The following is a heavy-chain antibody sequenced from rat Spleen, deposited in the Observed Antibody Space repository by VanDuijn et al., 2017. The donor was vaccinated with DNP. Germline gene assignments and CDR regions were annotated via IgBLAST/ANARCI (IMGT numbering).Heavy chain of an antibody. CDR1: GFTFSNSD. D-gene: IGHD4-3*01. V-gene: IGHV5-25*01. Sequence: EVQLVESGGGLVQPGRSMKLSCAASGFTFSNSDMAWVRQAPTKGLEWVASISTSGGSTYYRDSVKGRFTISRDNAKSTLYLQMDSLRSEDTATYYCATPGNYWGQGVMVTVSS. CDR2: ISTSGGST. CDR3: ATPGNY. J-gene: IGHJ2*01.